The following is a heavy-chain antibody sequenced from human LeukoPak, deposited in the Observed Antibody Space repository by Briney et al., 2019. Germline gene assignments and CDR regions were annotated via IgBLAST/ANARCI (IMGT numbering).Heavy chain of an antibody. CDR2: IYYSGST. CDR3: ARSTSAAGTFDY. V-gene: IGHV4-30-4*08. Sequence: SQTLSLTCTVSGGSISSGDYYWIWIRQPPGKGLEWIGYIYYSGSTYYNPSLKSRVTISVDTSKNQFSLKLSSVTAADTAVYYCARSTSAAGTFDYWGQGTLVTVSS. J-gene: IGHJ4*02. D-gene: IGHD6-13*01. CDR1: GGSISSGDYY.